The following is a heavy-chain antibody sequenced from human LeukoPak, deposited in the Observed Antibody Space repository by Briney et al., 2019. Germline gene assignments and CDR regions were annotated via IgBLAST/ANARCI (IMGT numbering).Heavy chain of an antibody. CDR2: ISNSGST. CDR1: GGSISSGTYY. J-gene: IGHJ4*02. CDR3: ARAQAGSGGPFDY. D-gene: IGHD3-10*01. V-gene: IGHV4-31*03. Sequence: PSQTLSLTCSVSGGSISSGTYYWSWIRQLPGKGLEWIGYISNSGSTFHNPSLKSRLTISLHTSKNQFSLTLISVTAADTAIYYCARAQAGSGGPFDYWGLGTLVTVSS.